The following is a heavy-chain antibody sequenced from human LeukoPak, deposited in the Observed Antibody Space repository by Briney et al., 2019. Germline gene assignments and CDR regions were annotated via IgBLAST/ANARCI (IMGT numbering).Heavy chain of an antibody. Sequence: GGSLRLSCAASGFTFSSYGMSWVRQAPGKGLEWVAAIRRGGGSTYYADSVKGRFTISRDNAKNSLYLQMNSLRAEDTAVYYCASVTSGWYMYCYYSRDVWGKGTPVTVSS. D-gene: IGHD6-19*01. CDR2: IRRGGGST. CDR3: ASVTSGWYMYCYYSRDV. CDR1: GFTFSSYG. V-gene: IGHV3-21*01. J-gene: IGHJ6*03.